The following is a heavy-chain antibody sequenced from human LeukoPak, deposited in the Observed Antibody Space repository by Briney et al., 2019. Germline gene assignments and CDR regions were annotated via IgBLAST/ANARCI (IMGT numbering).Heavy chain of an antibody. J-gene: IGHJ5*02. D-gene: IGHD2-2*01. CDR2: IKQDGSEK. CDR1: GFTFSNYV. Sequence: GGSLRLSCTASGFTFSNYVMSWVRQAPGKGLEWVANIKQDGSEKYYVDSVKGRFTISRDNAKNSLYLQMNSLRAEDTAVYYCARDPAVVPAARGGREFDPWGQGTLVTVSS. V-gene: IGHV3-7*01. CDR3: ARDPAVVPAARGGREFDP.